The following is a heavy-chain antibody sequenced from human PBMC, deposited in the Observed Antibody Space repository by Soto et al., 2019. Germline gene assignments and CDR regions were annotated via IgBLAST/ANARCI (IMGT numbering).Heavy chain of an antibody. V-gene: IGHV1-69*02. J-gene: IGHJ6*02. CDR1: GGTFSSYT. Sequence: SVKVSCKASGGTFSSYTISWVRQAPGQGLEWMGRIIPILGIANYAQKFQGRVTITADKSTSTAYMELSSLRSEDTATYYCALCPPQYYYAMDVWGQGTTVTVSS. CDR3: ALCPPQYYYAMDV. CDR2: IIPILGIA.